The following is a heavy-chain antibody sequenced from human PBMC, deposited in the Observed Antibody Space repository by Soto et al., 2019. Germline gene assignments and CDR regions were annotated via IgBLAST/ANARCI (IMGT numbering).Heavy chain of an antibody. CDR1: GYTFTNYG. D-gene: IGHD2-21*01. CDR2: INTSNDNK. CDR3: ARDPGPDSLAF. J-gene: IGHJ1*01. Sequence: ASVKVSCKASGYTFTNYGISWVRQAPGEGLEWVGWINTSNDNKLYAQKLQGRLTLTTDTSTSTAYMDLTTLRSDDTAVYFCARDPGPDSLAFWAQGTLATVAA. V-gene: IGHV1-18*01.